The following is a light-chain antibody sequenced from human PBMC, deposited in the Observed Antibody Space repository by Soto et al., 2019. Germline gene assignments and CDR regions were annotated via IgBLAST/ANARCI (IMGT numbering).Light chain of an antibody. CDR2: DTS. V-gene: IGKV3-11*01. Sequence: EVVLTQSPVTLSLSPGERATLSCRASQSVGTFLAWYQQKPGQAPRLIIYDTSNRATGIPARFSGTGSGTDFALTISSVELEDFAVYFCQHRTNWPRTFGQGAKLDI. J-gene: IGKJ2*01. CDR3: QHRTNWPRT. CDR1: QSVGTF.